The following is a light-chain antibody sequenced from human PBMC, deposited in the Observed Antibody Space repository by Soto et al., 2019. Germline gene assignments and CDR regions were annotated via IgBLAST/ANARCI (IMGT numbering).Light chain of an antibody. CDR2: EVT. Sequence: QSALTQPASVSASPGQSVTISCAGTSSDVGGYSYVSWYQQRPGRAPKLMIYEVTYRPSGVSNRFSGSKSGNTASLTISGLQAEDEADYYCSSYTTSSTLVFGTGTKVTVL. CDR1: SSDVGGYSY. V-gene: IGLV2-14*01. J-gene: IGLJ1*01. CDR3: SSYTTSSTLV.